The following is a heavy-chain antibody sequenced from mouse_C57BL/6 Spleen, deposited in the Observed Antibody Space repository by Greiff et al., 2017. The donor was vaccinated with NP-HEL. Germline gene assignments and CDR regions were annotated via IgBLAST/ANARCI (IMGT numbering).Heavy chain of an antibody. CDR3: ARSDYYGSSPAWFAY. V-gene: IGHV1-9*01. D-gene: IGHD1-1*01. Sequence: VNVVESGAELMKPGASVKLSCKATGYTFTGYWIEWVKQRPGHGLEWIGEILPGSGSTNYNEKFKGKATFTADTSSNTAYMQLSSLTTEDSAIYYCARSDYYGSSPAWFAYWGQGTLVTVSA. J-gene: IGHJ3*01. CDR2: ILPGSGST. CDR1: GYTFTGYW.